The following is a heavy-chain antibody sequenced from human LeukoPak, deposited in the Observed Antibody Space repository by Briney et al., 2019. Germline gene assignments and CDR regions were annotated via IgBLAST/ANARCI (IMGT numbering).Heavy chain of an antibody. CDR2: ISGTGGST. CDR3: ARDGDGYSVLPDY. J-gene: IGHJ4*02. CDR1: GFTFSNYA. Sequence: GGSLRLSCAASGFTFSNYAMSWVRQAPGRGLEWVSSISGTGGSTYYADSVKGRFTISRDNSKNTLYLQMNSLRAEDTAVYYCARDGDGYSVLPDYWGQGTLVTVSS. V-gene: IGHV3-23*01. D-gene: IGHD5-24*01.